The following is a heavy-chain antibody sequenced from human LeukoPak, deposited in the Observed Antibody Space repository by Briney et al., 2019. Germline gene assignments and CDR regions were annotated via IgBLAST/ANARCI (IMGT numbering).Heavy chain of an antibody. CDR3: ASPRGKAFGI. CDR1: GGSFSGYY. J-gene: IGHJ3*02. V-gene: IGHV4-34*01. CDR2: INHSGST. Sequence: PSETLSLTRAVYGGSFSGYYWSWIRQPPGKGLEWIGEINHSGSTNYNPSLKSRVTISVDTSKNQFSLKLSSVTAADTAVYYCASPRGKAFGIWGQGTMVTVSS. D-gene: IGHD3-16*01.